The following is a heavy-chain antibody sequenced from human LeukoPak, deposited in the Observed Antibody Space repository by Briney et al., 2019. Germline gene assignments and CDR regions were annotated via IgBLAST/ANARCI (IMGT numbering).Heavy chain of an antibody. J-gene: IGHJ5*02. V-gene: IGHV1-2*02. D-gene: IGHD2-2*01. CDR2: INPNSGGT. CDR1: GYTFTGYY. Sequence: ASVKVSCKASGYTFTGYYMHWVRQAPGQGLERMGWINPNSGGTNYAQKFQGRVTMTRDTSISTAYMELSRLRSDDPAVYYCARDHCSSTSCRNVGHWFDPWGQGTLVTVSS. CDR3: ARDHCSSTSCRNVGHWFDP.